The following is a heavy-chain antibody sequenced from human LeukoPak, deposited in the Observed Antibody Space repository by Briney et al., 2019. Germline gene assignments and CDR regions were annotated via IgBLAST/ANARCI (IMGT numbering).Heavy chain of an antibody. D-gene: IGHD6-25*01. V-gene: IGHV4-59*01. Sequence: TSETLSLTCTVSGGSISSYYWSWIRQPPGKGLEWIANIYHTGSTNYNPPLSSRVTISIDTAKNQFSLKLTSVTAADTAVYYCARRGRNSSGWQDYLWGQGTLVTVSS. CDR2: IYHTGST. J-gene: IGHJ4*02. CDR1: GGSISSYY. CDR3: ARRGRNSSGWQDYL.